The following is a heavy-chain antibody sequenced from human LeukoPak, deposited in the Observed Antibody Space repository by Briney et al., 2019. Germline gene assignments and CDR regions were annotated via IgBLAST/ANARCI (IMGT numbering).Heavy chain of an antibody. CDR3: ARHSGSGWQALGY. D-gene: IGHD6-19*01. Sequence: ASVKVSCKASGYTFSNYGISWVRQAPGLGLEWMGWTSYNGSTNYAQKFQDRVTMTTDTSTTTAYMELRSLESDDTAVYYCARHSGSGWQALGYWGQGTLVTVSS. J-gene: IGHJ4*02. CDR2: TSYNGST. CDR1: GYTFSNYG. V-gene: IGHV1-18*04.